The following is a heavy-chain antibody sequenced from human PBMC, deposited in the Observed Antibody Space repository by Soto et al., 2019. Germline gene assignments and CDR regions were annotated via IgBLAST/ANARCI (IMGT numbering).Heavy chain of an antibody. CDR2: IYYSGST. Sequence: QVQLQESGPGLVKPSETLSLTCTVSGGSISSYYWSWIRQPPGKGLEWIGYIYYSGSTNYNPSLMSRVTISVDTSKNQSSLKLSSVTAADTAVYYCAREMEYYSGSGRSNWFDPWGQGTLVTVSS. CDR1: GGSISSYY. CDR3: AREMEYYSGSGRSNWFDP. D-gene: IGHD3-10*01. J-gene: IGHJ5*02. V-gene: IGHV4-59*01.